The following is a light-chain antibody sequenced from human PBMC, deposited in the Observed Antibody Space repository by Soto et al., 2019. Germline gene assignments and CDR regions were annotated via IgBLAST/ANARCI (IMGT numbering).Light chain of an antibody. CDR3: CSYCGTYTHV. J-gene: IGLJ1*01. CDR1: KSDLCDYNY. V-gene: IGLV2-11*01. CDR2: DVT. Sequence: QSVLTQPRSVSGSPGQSVTISCTGTKSDLCDYNYVSWFQQHPGKTPKLMIYDVTRRPSGVPDRFSGSQSGHTASLTISGLQAEDEADYYCCSYCGTYTHVFGTGTKLTVL.